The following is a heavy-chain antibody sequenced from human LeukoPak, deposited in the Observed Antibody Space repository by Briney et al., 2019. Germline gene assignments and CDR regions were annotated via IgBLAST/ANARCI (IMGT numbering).Heavy chain of an antibody. J-gene: IGHJ5*02. V-gene: IGHV1-46*01. CDR3: ARDRDFCWFDP. Sequence: ASVTVSCTASGYTFTIYYMHWVRQAPGQGLEWMGIINPSGGSTSYAQKFQGRVTMTRDTSTSTVYMELSSLRSEDTAVYYCARDRDFCWFDPWGQGTLVTVSS. D-gene: IGHD3-3*01. CDR2: INPSGGST. CDR1: GYTFTIYY.